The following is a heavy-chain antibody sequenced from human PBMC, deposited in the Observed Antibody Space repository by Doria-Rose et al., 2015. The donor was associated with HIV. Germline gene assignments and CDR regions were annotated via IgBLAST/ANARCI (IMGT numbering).Heavy chain of an antibody. Sequence: ESGPVLVKPTETLTLTCTVSGVSLSSPGMGVSWIRQPPGKALEWLANIFSDDERSYKTSLKSRLTISSVTSKIQVVITMTDMDPVDTATYYCARIKSSRWYHKYYFDFWGQGTLVIVSA. CDR2: IFSDDER. D-gene: IGHD6-13*01. V-gene: IGHV2-26*01. J-gene: IGHJ4*02. CDR1: GVSLSSPGMG. CDR3: ARIKSSRWYHKYYFDF.